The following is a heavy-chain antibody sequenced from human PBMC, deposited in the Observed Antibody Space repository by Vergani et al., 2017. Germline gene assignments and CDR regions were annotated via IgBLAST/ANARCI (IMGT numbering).Heavy chain of an antibody. CDR3: ARGGHVDTAMDSFDY. D-gene: IGHD5-18*01. Sequence: EVQLLESGGGLVQPGGSLRLSCAASGFTFSSYAMSWVRQAPGKGLEWVSAIYSGGSTYYADSVKGRFTISRHNSKNTLYLQMNSLRAEDTAVYYCARGGHVDTAMDSFDYWGQGTLVTVSS. CDR2: IYSGGST. V-gene: IGHV3-66*02. CDR1: GFTFSSYA. J-gene: IGHJ4*02.